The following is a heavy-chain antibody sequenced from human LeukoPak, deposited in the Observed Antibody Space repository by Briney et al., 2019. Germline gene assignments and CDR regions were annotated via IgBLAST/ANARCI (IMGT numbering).Heavy chain of an antibody. CDR2: ISASGGIT. D-gene: IGHD4-23*01. V-gene: IGHV3-23*01. Sequence: PGGSLKLSCAASGFTFSSYAMSWVRQAPGKGLEWVWAISASGGITYYADSVKGRFTITRDNSKNTLYLQMNSLRAEDTAVYYGAKGDSRPVVTFNYGGQGTLVTVSS. CDR3: AKGDSRPVVTFNY. J-gene: IGHJ4*02. CDR1: GFTFSSYA.